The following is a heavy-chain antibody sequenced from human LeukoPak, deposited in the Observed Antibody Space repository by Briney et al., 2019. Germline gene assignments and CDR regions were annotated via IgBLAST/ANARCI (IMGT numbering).Heavy chain of an antibody. J-gene: IGHJ4*02. CDR3: ARLGSYHDF. V-gene: IGHV4-4*09. D-gene: IGHD1-26*01. CDR1: GASISNYY. Sequence: TSETLSLTCTVSGASISNYYWSWIRQTPEKGLEWMGHIHSSGGSSYYPSLKSRLTLSIDTSRNQLSLKLPSVTAADTAVCFCARLGSYHDFWGQGALVTVSS. CDR2: IHSSGGS.